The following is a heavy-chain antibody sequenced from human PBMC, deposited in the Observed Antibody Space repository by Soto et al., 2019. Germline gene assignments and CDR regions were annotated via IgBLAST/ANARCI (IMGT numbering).Heavy chain of an antibody. Sequence: PGGSLRLSCAASGFTFSNYWMHWVRQAPGKGLVWISRMNSDGSNTVYADAVKGRFTISRDNAKNTLYLQMNSLRAEDTAVYYCAKIHTDSSSWPTYDYWGQGTLVTVSS. J-gene: IGHJ4*02. V-gene: IGHV3-74*01. CDR1: GFTFSNYW. D-gene: IGHD6-13*01. CDR2: MNSDGSNT. CDR3: AKIHTDSSSWPTYDY.